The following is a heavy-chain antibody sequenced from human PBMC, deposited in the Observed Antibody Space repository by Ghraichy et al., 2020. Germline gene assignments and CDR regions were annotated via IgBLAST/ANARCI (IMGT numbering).Heavy chain of an antibody. CDR3: ARDRWASGIYWGPFDY. J-gene: IGHJ4*02. CDR2: IDTVSGAL. V-gene: IGHV3-48*03. Sequence: SCAASGFSFSNYEMNWVRQAPGKGLEWVSYIDTVSGALYYADSVKGRFTISRDNAMNSLYLQMNSLRVEDTAIYYCARDRWASGIYWGPFDYWGQGILVTVTS. D-gene: IGHD1-26*01. CDR1: GFSFSNYE.